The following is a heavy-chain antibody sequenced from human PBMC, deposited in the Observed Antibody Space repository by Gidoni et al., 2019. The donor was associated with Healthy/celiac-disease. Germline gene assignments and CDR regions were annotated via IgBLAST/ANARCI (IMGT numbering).Heavy chain of an antibody. D-gene: IGHD2-2*01. CDR1: GFTFSTSA. V-gene: IGHV3-30*04. J-gene: IGHJ6*02. Sequence: QVQLVESGGGVVQPGRSLRLSCAASGFTFSTSAMHWVRQAPGKGLEWVAVISYDGSNKYYADSVKGRFTISRDNSKNTLYLQMNSLRAEDTAVYYCARDRVVPAAMDYYGMDVWGQGTTVTVSS. CDR2: ISYDGSNK. CDR3: ARDRVVPAAMDYYGMDV.